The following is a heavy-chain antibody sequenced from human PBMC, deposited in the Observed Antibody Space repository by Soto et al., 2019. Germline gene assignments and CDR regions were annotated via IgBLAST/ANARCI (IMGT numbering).Heavy chain of an antibody. V-gene: IGHV1-3*01. CDR3: SIDQFHGSCSFGVIRCYYGRGV. Sequence: ASVKVSFKASGYTFTSHALPFALQAPGQSRDCMGCVNADNGNRKYSQAFKGRVTITCETSARTSYIELSSLRSKDTAVYYCSIDQFHGSCSFGVIRCYYGRGVWGHGSTVT. J-gene: IGHJ6*02. CDR2: VNADNGNR. D-gene: IGHD2-2*01. CDR1: GYTFTSHA.